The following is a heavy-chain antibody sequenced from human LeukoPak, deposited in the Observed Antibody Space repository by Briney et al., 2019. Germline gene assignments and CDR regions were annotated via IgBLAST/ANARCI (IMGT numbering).Heavy chain of an antibody. CDR3: ARYKAESAAMYYYYYYYMDV. J-gene: IGHJ6*03. V-gene: IGHV4-34*01. CDR1: GGSFSGYY. CDR2: INHSGST. D-gene: IGHD2-2*01. Sequence: SETLSLTYAVYGGSFSGYYWSWIRQPPGKGLEWIGEINHSGSTNYNPSLKSRVTISVDTSKNQFSLKLSSVTAADTAVYYCARYKAESAAMYYYYYYYMDVWGKGTTVTVSS.